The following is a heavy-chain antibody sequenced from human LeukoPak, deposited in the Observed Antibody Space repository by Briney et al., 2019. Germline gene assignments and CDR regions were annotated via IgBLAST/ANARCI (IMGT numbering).Heavy chain of an antibody. CDR1: GFTFSSYW. CDR2: IKQDGSEK. D-gene: IGHD1-1*01. V-gene: IGHV3-7*03. Sequence: GGSLRLSCAASGFTFSSYWMSWVRQAPGKGLEWVANIKQDGSEKYYVDSVKGRFTISRDNAKNSLYLQMNSLRAEDTAVYYCARVSGDHTNAFDIWGQGTMVTVSS. J-gene: IGHJ3*02. CDR3: ARVSGDHTNAFDI.